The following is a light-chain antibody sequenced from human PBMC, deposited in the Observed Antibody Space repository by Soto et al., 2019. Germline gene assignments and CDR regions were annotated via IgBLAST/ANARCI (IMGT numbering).Light chain of an antibody. J-gene: IGKJ5*01. CDR2: GAS. Sequence: EIVLTQSPGTLSLSPGERATLSCRASQSVSSSYLAWYQQKPGQAPRLLIYGASSRATGIPDRFSGSGPGTDFTLTISRLEPEDFAVYYCQQYGSSPTFGQGRRPAIK. V-gene: IGKV3-20*01. CDR1: QSVSSSY. CDR3: QQYGSSPT.